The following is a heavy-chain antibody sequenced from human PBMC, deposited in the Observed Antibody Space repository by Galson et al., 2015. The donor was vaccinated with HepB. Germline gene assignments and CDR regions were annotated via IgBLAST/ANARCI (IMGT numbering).Heavy chain of an antibody. CDR1: GFSLNADAVS. D-gene: IGHD2-2*01. J-gene: IGHJ2*01. CDR2: IFWNDNK. V-gene: IGHV2-5*01. Sequence: PALVKPTQTLTLTCDFSGFSLNADAVSVGWFRQPPGKAPEWLASIFWNDNKRYSPSLKSRLTIAKDTSNNQAVLTMTNMDPVDTATYYCAHTGPGSCAGTRCSSYWFFDLWGRGTLLTVPS. CDR3: AHTGPGSCAGTRCSSYWFFDL.